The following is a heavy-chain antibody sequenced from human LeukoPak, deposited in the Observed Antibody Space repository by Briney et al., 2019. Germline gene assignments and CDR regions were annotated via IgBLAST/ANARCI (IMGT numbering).Heavy chain of an antibody. CDR3: ARSLLYYGDFPGFFDY. V-gene: IGHV3-72*01. J-gene: IGHJ4*02. CDR2: SRNKANSYTT. D-gene: IGHD4-17*01. CDR1: GFTFSGHY. Sequence: GGSLRLSCAASGFTFSGHYMDWVRQAPGKGLEWVGRSRNKANSYTTEYAASVKGRFTISRDDSKNSLYLQMNSLKTEDTAVYYCARSLLYYGDFPGFFDYWGQGTLVTVSS.